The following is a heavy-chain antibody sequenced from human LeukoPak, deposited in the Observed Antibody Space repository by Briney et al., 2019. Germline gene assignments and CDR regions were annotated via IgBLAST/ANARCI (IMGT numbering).Heavy chain of an antibody. CDR3: VREGGGSGWYNWFDP. D-gene: IGHD6-13*01. V-gene: IGHV4-61*02. CDR1: GGSSSSGSYY. CDR2: IYTSGTT. J-gene: IGHJ5*02. Sequence: PSETLSLTCTVSGGSSSSGSYYWSWLRQPAGTGLEWIGRIYTSGTTYYSPFLKSRVTISLDTSKNQLSLKLTSVTAADTAMYYCVREGGGSGWYNWFDPGGQGTLVTVS.